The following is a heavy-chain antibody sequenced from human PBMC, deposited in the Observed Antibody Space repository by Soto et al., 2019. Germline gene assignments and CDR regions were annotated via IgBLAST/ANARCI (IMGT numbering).Heavy chain of an antibody. CDR1: GGSISSGGYY. V-gene: IGHV4-31*03. J-gene: IGHJ4*02. CDR3: ARGVTMARGVIHTPYFDY. Sequence: QVQLQESGPGLVKPSQTLSLTCTVSGGSISSGGYYWSWIRQHPGKGLEWIGYIHYSGSTYYNPSLKSRVTISVDTSKNQFSLKLSSVTAADTAVYYCARGVTMARGVIHTPYFDYWGQGTLVTVSS. D-gene: IGHD3-10*01. CDR2: IHYSGST.